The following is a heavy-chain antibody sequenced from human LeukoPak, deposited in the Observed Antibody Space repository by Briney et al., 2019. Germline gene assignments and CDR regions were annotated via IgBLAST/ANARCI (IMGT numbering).Heavy chain of an antibody. J-gene: IGHJ3*02. CDR2: ISGSGGST. D-gene: IGHD2-8*01. CDR1: GFTFSSYA. V-gene: IGHV3-23*01. Sequence: TGGSLRLSCAASGFTFSSYAMSRVRQAPGKGLEWVSAISGSGGSTYYADSVKGRFTISRDNSKNTLYLQMNSLRAEDTAVYYCAKDSISLCTNGVCDAFDIWGQGTMVTVSS. CDR3: AKDSISLCTNGVCDAFDI.